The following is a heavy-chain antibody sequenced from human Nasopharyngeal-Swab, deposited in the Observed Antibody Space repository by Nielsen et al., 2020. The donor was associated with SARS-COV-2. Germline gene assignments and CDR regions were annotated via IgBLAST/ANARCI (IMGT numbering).Heavy chain of an antibody. D-gene: IGHD6-19*01. CDR2: ISAYNGNT. V-gene: IGHV1-18*01. CDR3: ARDSRSSGWHYYYYYGMDV. Sequence: WVRQAPGQGLEGMGWISAYNGNTNYAQKLQGRVTMTTDTSTSTAYMELRSLRSDDTAVYYCARDSRSSGWHYYYYYGMDVWGQGTTVTVSS. J-gene: IGHJ6*02.